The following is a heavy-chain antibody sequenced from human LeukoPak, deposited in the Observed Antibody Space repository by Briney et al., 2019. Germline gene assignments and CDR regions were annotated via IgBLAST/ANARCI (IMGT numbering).Heavy chain of an antibody. V-gene: IGHV3-64*01. CDR3: ARRGDTNSMSAFDI. Sequence: GGSLRLSCAASGFTFSSYAMHWVRQAPGKGLEYVSAISSNGGSTYYANSVKGRFTISRDNAKNSLYLQMNSLRAEDTAVYYCARRGDTNSMSAFDIWGQGTMVTVSS. D-gene: IGHD2/OR15-2a*01. J-gene: IGHJ3*02. CDR1: GFTFSSYA. CDR2: ISSNGGST.